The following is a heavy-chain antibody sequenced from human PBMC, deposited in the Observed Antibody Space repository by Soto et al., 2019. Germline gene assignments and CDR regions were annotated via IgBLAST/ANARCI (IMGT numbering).Heavy chain of an antibody. Sequence: EVQLVESGGGLVRPGGSLRLSCAASGFTFSYYWMHWVRQAPGKGLVWVSRIHSDGSSTTYADFVKGRFIISRDNARNTVDLQMNSVRVEDTAVSYCARGDRGAFALWGQGTVVTVSS. CDR3: ARGDRGAFAL. CDR2: IHSDGSST. J-gene: IGHJ3*01. CDR1: GFTFSYYW. V-gene: IGHV3-74*01. D-gene: IGHD1-26*01.